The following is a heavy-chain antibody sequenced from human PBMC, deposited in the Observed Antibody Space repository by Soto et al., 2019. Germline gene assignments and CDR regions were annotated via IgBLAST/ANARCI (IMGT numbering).Heavy chain of an antibody. Sequence: QVQLVQSGAEVKKSGASVKVSCKASGYTFTSHDINWGRQATGQGLERKGWMKPNRGNTDYAQKGQGRVTMTRNTSISTADMELRSLRSEDTAVDYCARLDYGYYARFDYWGQGTLVTVSS. D-gene: IGHD4-17*01. V-gene: IGHV1-8*01. CDR3: ARLDYGYYARFDY. CDR2: MKPNRGNT. CDR1: GYTFTSHD. J-gene: IGHJ4*02.